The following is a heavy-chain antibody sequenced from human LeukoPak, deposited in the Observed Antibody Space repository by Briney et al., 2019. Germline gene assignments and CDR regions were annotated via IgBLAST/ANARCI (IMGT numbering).Heavy chain of an antibody. D-gene: IGHD3-22*01. CDR3: ARSYYDSSGNFDY. CDR1: GFTVSSNY. J-gene: IGHJ4*02. V-gene: IGHV3-53*01. CDR2: IYSGGST. Sequence: PGGSLRLSCAASGFTVSSNYMSWVRQAPGKGLEWVSVIYSGGSTYYADSVKGRFTISRDNSKNTLYLQMNSLRAEDTALYYCARSYYDSSGNFDYWGQGTLVTVSS.